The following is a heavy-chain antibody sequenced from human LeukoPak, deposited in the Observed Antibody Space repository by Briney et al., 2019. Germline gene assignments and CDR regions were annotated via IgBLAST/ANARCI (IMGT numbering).Heavy chain of an antibody. CDR1: GFTFSSYG. V-gene: IGHV3-7*03. CDR2: IKQDGSEK. CDR3: ARERGEDFDY. Sequence: GGSLRLSCAASGFTFSSYGMSWVRQAPGKGLEWVANIKQDGSEKYYVDSVKGRFTISRGNAKNSLYLQMNSLRAEDTAVYYCARERGEDFDYWGQGTLVTVSS. J-gene: IGHJ4*02. D-gene: IGHD2-21*01.